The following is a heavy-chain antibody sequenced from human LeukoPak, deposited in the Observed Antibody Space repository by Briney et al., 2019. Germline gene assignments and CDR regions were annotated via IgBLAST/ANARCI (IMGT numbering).Heavy chain of an antibody. J-gene: IGHJ5*02. V-gene: IGHV4-59*08. D-gene: IGHD3-16*01. CDR3: ARHNLAWFDP. CDR2: IYYSGST. Sequence: SETLSRTCTASGGSISSYYWSWIRQPPGKGLEWIGYIYYSGSTNYNPSLKSRVTISVDTSKNQFSLKLSSVTAADTAVYYCARHNLAWFDPWGQGTLVTVSS. CDR1: GGSISSYY.